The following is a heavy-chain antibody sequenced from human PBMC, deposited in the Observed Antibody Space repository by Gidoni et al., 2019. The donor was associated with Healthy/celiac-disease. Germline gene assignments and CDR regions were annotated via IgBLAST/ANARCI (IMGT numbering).Heavy chain of an antibody. V-gene: IGHV3-9*01. J-gene: IGHJ4*02. CDR3: AKGGGTEMATS. Sequence: VQLVESGGGLVQPGSYLRLFCAASGFNFDDYAMHWVRECPGKGLEWVLGSSWNSGSIGDADSVKGRCTISRDNAKNSLYLQMNSLRAEDTALYYCAKGGGTEMATSWGQGTLVTVSS. CDR2: SSWNSGSI. CDR1: GFNFDDYA. D-gene: IGHD5-12*01.